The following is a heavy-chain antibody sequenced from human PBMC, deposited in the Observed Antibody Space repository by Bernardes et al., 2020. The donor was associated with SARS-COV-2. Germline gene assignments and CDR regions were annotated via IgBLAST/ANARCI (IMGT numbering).Heavy chain of an antibody. CDR2: LFFDDDK. V-gene: IGHV2-5*02. J-gene: IGHJ5*02. CDR3: AYRRPSTWEGDWFDP. CDR1: GFSLHTRGVS. Sequence: SGPTPVKPPQTPPLTCPFSGFSLHTRGVSVGWLRQPPGKALGGVAPLFFDDDKRYSPSLQGRVAVTKDASKNQVVLTMTNMRSVDTGTYYCAYRRPSTWEGDWFDPWGQGTLVTVSS. D-gene: IGHD6-13*01.